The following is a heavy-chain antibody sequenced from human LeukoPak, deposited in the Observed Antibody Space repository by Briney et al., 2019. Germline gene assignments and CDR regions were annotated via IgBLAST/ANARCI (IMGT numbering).Heavy chain of an antibody. D-gene: IGHD6-19*01. CDR2: IYYSGST. V-gene: IGHV4-59*01. CDR1: GGSFSGYY. CDR3: ASTVAGDPYFDY. Sequence: SETLSLTCAVYGGSFSGYYWSWIRQPPGKGLEWLGYIYYSGSTNYNPSLKSRVTISVDTSKNQFSLKLSSVTAADTAVYYCASTVAGDPYFDYWGQGTLVTVSS. J-gene: IGHJ4*02.